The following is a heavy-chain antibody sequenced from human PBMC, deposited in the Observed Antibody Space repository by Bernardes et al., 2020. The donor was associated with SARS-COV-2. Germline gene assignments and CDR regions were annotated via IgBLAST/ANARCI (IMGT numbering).Heavy chain of an antibody. D-gene: IGHD5-18*01. CDR1: GFTFDDYA. J-gene: IGHJ4*02. V-gene: IGHV3-9*01. Sequence: GGSLRLSCAASGFTFDDYAMHWVRQAPGKGLEWVSGISWNSGSIGYADSVKGRFTISRDNAKNSLYLQMNSLRAEDTALYYCAKVAGYSYDSPGDYWGQGTLVTVSS. CDR2: ISWNSGSI. CDR3: AKVAGYSYDSPGDY.